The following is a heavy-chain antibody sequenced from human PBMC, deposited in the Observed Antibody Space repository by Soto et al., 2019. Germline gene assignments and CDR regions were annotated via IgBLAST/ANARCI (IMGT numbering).Heavy chain of an antibody. D-gene: IGHD3-22*01. V-gene: IGHV1-69*10. CDR1: GGTFSSYA. CDR2: IIPIFGIA. J-gene: IGHJ4*02. CDR3: ASGAHYYDSSGYPYYFDY. Sequence: ASVKVSCKASGGTFSSYAISWVRQAPGQGLEWMGGIIPIFGIANYAQKFQGRVTITADKSTSTAYMELSSLRSEDTAVYYCASGAHYYDSSGYPYYFDYWGQGTLVTVS.